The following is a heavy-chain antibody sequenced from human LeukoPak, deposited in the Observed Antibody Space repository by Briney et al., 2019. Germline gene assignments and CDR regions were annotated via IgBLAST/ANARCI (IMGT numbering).Heavy chain of an antibody. D-gene: IGHD7-27*01. Sequence: PGGSLRLSCAASGFTFSSYEMNWVRQAPGKGLEWVSYISSSGSTIYYADSVKGRFTISRDNAKNSLYLQMNSLRAEDTAVYYCARQKLGKTTFDYWGQGTLVTVSS. J-gene: IGHJ4*02. CDR3: ARQKLGKTTFDY. CDR1: GFTFSSYE. CDR2: ISSSGSTI. V-gene: IGHV3-48*03.